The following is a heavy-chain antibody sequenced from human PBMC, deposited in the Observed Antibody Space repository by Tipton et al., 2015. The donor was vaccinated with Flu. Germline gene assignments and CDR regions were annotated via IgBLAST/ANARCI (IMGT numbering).Heavy chain of an antibody. Sequence: TLSLTCVVYGESFRGSYWSWIRQPPGKGLEWIGEIDHSGSTNNNPSLKSRVTISKDTSKKQFSLNLRSMTAADTAVYYCARRTYDESGFDYWGQGTLVTVSS. V-gene: IGHV4-34*01. J-gene: IGHJ4*02. CDR1: GESFRGSY. CDR2: IDHSGST. CDR3: ARRTYDESGFDY. D-gene: IGHD3-3*01.